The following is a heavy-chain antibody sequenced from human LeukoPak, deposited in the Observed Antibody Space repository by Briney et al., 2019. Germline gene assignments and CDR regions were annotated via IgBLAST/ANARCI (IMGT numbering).Heavy chain of an antibody. V-gene: IGHV3-21*01. D-gene: IGHD6-13*01. CDR2: ISSSSSYI. J-gene: IGHJ5*02. CDR1: GFTFSSYT. Sequence: GGSLRLSCAASGFTFSSYTMNWVRQAPGKGLEWVSSISSSSSYIYYADSMKGRFTISRDNAKSSVYLQMNSLRAEDTAVYYCAGGYSSSWYTFDPWGQGTLVTVSS. CDR3: AGGYSSSWYTFDP.